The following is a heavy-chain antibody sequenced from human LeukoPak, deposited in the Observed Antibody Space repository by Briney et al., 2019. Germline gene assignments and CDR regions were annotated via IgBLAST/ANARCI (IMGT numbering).Heavy chain of an antibody. D-gene: IGHD6-25*01. CDR2: IYYSGST. CDR3: ARRLGGSGWFDY. Sequence: PSETLSLTCTVSGGSIYMSSHYWVWIRQPPGKGLEWIGNIYYSGSTYYNPSLKSRVTISVDTSKEQFSLKLSSVTAADTAVYYCARRLGGSGWFDYWGQGALVTVSS. J-gene: IGHJ4*02. V-gene: IGHV4-39*01. CDR1: GGSIYMSSHY.